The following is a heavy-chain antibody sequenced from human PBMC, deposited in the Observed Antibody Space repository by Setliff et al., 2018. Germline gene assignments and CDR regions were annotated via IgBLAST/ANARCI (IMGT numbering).Heavy chain of an antibody. CDR2: IVPVLNTV. J-gene: IGHJ4*02. D-gene: IGHD3-3*01. CDR1: EGTFSSSS. V-gene: IGHV1-69*13. Sequence: SVKVSCKTSEGTFSSSSINWVRQAPGLGLEWMGAIVPVLNTVNYAPNFQGRVTITADDSTTTVHMELGSLTSADTAVYYCARVPRLEWLLPTFDSWGQGTLVTVSS. CDR3: ARVPRLEWLLPTFDS.